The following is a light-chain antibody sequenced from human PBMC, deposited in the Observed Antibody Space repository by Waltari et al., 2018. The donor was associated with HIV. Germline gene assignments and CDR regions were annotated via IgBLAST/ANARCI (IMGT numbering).Light chain of an antibody. CDR3: QQHSSTPYT. CDR2: WAS. V-gene: IGKV4-1*01. Sequence: DIVMTPSPDSLAVSLGERATINCKSSQSVLYSSNNKNYLAWYQQKPGQPAKLLIYWASTRESGVPDRFSGSGSGTDFTLTISSLQAEDVAVYYCQQHSSTPYTLGQGTKLEIK. CDR1: QSVLYSSNNKNY. J-gene: IGKJ2*01.